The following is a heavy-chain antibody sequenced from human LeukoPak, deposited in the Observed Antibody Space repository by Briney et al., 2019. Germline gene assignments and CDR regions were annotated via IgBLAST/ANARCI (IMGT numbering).Heavy chain of an antibody. CDR3: AGEGRVATIYY. J-gene: IGHJ4*02. CDR2: INAGNGNT. CDR1: GYTFTSYA. Sequence: ASVKVSCTASGYTFTSYAMHWVRQAPGQRLEWMGWINAGNGNTKYSQKFQGRVTITRDTSASTAYMELSSLRSEDTAVYYCAGEGRVATIYYWGQGTLVTVSS. D-gene: IGHD5-12*01. V-gene: IGHV1-3*01.